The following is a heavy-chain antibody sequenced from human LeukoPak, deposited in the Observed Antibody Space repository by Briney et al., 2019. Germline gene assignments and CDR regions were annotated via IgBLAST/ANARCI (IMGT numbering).Heavy chain of an antibody. Sequence: ASVKVSCKASGYTFTSYGISWVRQAPGQGLEWMGWISAYNGNTNYAQKLQGRVTMPTDTSTSTAYMELRSLRSDDTAVYYCARDSPTRGGARDYYYGMDVWGQETTDTVSS. D-gene: IGHD1-26*01. J-gene: IGHJ6*02. V-gene: IGHV1-18*01. CDR2: ISAYNGNT. CDR1: GYTFTSYG. CDR3: ARDSPTRGGARDYYYGMDV.